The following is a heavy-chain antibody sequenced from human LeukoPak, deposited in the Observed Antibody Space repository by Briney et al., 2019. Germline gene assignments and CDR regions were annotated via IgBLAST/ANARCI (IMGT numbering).Heavy chain of an antibody. CDR3: AKEGYSSSWWGGAFDI. J-gene: IGHJ3*02. Sequence: GRSLRLSCAASGFTFSSYGMHWVRQAPGKGLEWVAVIWYDGSNKYYADSVEGRFTISRDNSKNTLYLQMNSLRAEDTAVYYCAKEGYSSSWWGGAFDIWGQGTMVTVSS. CDR1: GFTFSSYG. D-gene: IGHD6-13*01. CDR2: IWYDGSNK. V-gene: IGHV3-33*06.